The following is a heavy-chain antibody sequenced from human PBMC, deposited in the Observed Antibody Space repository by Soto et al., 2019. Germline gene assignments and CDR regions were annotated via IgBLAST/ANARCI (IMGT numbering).Heavy chain of an antibody. Sequence: PSETLSLTCSIAGGSISGYHWNWIRQTPGKGVEWIGYFHNSGNPKYSSSLKSRVTMTTDTSTSTAYMELRSLRSDDTAVYYCARSGSSGYYLDYWGQGTLVTVSS. V-gene: IGHV4-4*08. J-gene: IGHJ4*02. CDR3: ARSGSSGYYLDY. CDR2: FHNSGNP. CDR1: GGSISGYH. D-gene: IGHD3-22*01.